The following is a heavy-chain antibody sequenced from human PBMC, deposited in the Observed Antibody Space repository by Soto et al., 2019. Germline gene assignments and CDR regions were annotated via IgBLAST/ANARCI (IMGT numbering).Heavy chain of an antibody. CDR3: SKGGTDYDSRGRDYYYYYGLDV. CDR2: ISYDGSNK. J-gene: IGHJ6*02. V-gene: IGHV3-30*18. D-gene: IGHD3-22*01. CDR1: GFTFNNYG. Sequence: QVQLVESGGGVVQPGRSRRLSCAASGFTFNNYGMHWVRQAPGKGLEWVSFISYDGSNKYYADSVKGRFTVSRDNSKNTLFLQMDTLRAEDTAVYYCSKGGTDYDSRGRDYYYYYGLDVWGQGTTVTVSS.